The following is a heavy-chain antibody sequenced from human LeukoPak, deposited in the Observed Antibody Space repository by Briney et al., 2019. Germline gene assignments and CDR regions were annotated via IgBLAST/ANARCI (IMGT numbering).Heavy chain of an antibody. J-gene: IGHJ4*02. Sequence: GGSLRLSCAASGFTFSNYAMTWVRQAPGEGLEWVSAISGSGGSTYYADSVKGRFTISRDNPKNTLYLQMNSLRAEDTAVYYCAKDYYGSGSWGQGALVTVSS. CDR1: GFTFSNYA. V-gene: IGHV3-23*01. CDR2: ISGSGGST. CDR3: AKDYYGSGS. D-gene: IGHD3-10*01.